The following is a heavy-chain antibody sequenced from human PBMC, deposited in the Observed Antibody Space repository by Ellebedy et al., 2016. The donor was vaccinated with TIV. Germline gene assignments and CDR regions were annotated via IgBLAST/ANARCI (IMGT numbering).Heavy chain of an antibody. Sequence: GESLKISXAVSGFAVSGNYMSWVRQAPGKGLECVSVIYSGGSTHYADSVKGRFTISRDDSKNTLDLQMSSLRVEDTAVYYCARDPYYGFGYFDLWGRGTLVTVSS. V-gene: IGHV3-53*01. CDR1: GFAVSGNY. CDR3: ARDPYYGFGYFDL. D-gene: IGHD3-10*01. CDR2: IYSGGST. J-gene: IGHJ2*01.